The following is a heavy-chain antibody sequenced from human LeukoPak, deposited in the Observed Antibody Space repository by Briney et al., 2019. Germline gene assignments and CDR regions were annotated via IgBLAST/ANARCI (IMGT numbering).Heavy chain of an antibody. D-gene: IGHD3-3*01. CDR2: INPNSGGT. V-gene: IGHV1-2*02. CDR1: GYTFTGYY. Sequence: ASVKVSCKAPGYTFTGYYIHWVRQAPGQGLEWMGWINPNSGGTSYAQKFQGRVTMTRDTSISTVYMELDRLRSDDTAVFYCARGSGGPPQVLDYWGQGTLVTVSS. CDR3: ARGSGGPPQVLDY. J-gene: IGHJ4*02.